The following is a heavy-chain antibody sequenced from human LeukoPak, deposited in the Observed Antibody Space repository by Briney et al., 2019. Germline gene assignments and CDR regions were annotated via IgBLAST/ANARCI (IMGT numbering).Heavy chain of an antibody. V-gene: IGHV1-2*02. CDR1: GYTFTGYY. CDR2: INPNSGGT. Sequence: ASVKVSCKASGYTFTGYYMHWVRQAPGQGLEWMGWINPNSGGTNYAQKFQGRVTMTRGTSISTAYMELSRLRSDDTAVYYCARDVVVAYYYYYGMDVWGQGTTVTVSS. D-gene: IGHD2-15*01. J-gene: IGHJ6*02. CDR3: ARDVVVAYYYYYGMDV.